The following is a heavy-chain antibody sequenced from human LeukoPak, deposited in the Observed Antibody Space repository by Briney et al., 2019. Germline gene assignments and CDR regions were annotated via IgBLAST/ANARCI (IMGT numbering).Heavy chain of an antibody. J-gene: IGHJ4*02. V-gene: IGHV4-30-4*07. CDR3: VRGFDYGFYD. D-gene: IGHD4-17*01. CDR1: GVSISSGGFS. Sequence: SETLSLTCAVSGVSISSGGFSWSWIRQAPGKGLEWLGFLYYSGSTHYNPSLKSRSTILVDTSKNQFFLNLSSVTAADTAVYYCVRGFDYGFYDWGQGTLVTVSS. CDR2: LYYSGST.